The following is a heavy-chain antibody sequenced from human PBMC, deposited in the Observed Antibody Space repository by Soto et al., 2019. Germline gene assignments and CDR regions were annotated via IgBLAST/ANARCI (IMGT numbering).Heavy chain of an antibody. V-gene: IGHV4-30-2*01. CDR1: GGSISSGGYS. CDR3: ARASGTGFWSGYWFDP. CDR2: MYHSGST. J-gene: IGHJ5*02. D-gene: IGHD3-3*01. Sequence: PSETLSLTCAVSGGSISSGGYSWSWIRQPPGKGLEWIGYMYHSGSTYYNPSLKSRVTISVDRSKNQFSLKLSSVTAADTAVYYCARASGTGFWSGYWFDPWGQGTLVTVSS.